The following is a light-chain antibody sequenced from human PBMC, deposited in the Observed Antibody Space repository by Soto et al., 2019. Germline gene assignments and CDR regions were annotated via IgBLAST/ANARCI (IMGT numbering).Light chain of an antibody. CDR2: GAS. Sequence: IVMTQSPATLSVSPGERATLSCRASQSVSSNLAWYQQKPGQAPRLLIYGASTRATGIPARFSGSGSGTDFTLTISSLQPEDSATYYCHQSYSSPRTFGQGTKVDIK. V-gene: IGKV3-15*01. CDR1: QSVSSN. CDR3: HQSYSSPRT. J-gene: IGKJ1*01.